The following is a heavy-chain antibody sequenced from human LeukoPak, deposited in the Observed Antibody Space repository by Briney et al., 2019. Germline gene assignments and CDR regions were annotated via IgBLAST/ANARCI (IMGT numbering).Heavy chain of an antibody. Sequence: SETLSLTCTVSGGSISSSSYYWGWIRQPPGKGLEWIGSIYYSGSTYYNPSLKSRVTISVDTSKNQFSLKLSSVTAADTTVYYCARHTRSHFDYWGQGTLVTVSS. CDR3: ARHTRSHFDY. CDR2: IYYSGST. V-gene: IGHV4-39*01. J-gene: IGHJ4*02. D-gene: IGHD4-17*01. CDR1: GGSISSSSYY.